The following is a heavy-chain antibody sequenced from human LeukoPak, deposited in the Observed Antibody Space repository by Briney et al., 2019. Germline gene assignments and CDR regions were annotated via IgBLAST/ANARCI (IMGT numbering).Heavy chain of an antibody. V-gene: IGHV3-74*01. D-gene: IGHD6-19*01. CDR3: TRGTIGMAGTDY. CDR2: INPGGSHI. CDR1: GFTFSSYW. Sequence: GGSLRLSCAASGFTFSSYWMHWVRQAPGKGLVWVSHINPGGSHIRYADPVKGRFTISRDDAKNTLYLQMNSLRAEDTAVYYCTRGTIGMAGTDYWGQGTLVTVSS. J-gene: IGHJ4*02.